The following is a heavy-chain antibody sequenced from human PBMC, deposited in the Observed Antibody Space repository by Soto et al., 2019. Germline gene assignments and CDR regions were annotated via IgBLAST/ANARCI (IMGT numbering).Heavy chain of an antibody. J-gene: IGHJ6*03. D-gene: IGHD3-3*01. CDR3: ARARDFWSGYYTGIGYYYYYYYMDV. CDR2: ISAYNGNT. CDR1: GYTFTSYG. Sequence: ASVKVSCKASGYTFTSYGISWVRQAPGQGLEWMGWISAYNGNTNYAQKLQGRVTMTTDTSTSTAYMELRSLRSDDTAVYYCARARDFWSGYYTGIGYYYYYYYMDVWGKGTTVTVSS. V-gene: IGHV1-18*01.